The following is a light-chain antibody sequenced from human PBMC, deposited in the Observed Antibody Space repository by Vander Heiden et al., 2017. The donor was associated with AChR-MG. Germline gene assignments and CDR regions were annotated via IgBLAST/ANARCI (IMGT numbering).Light chain of an antibody. CDR1: QGISNY. V-gene: IGKV1-27*01. CDR2: AAS. CDR3: QINNTSLGLT. J-gene: IGKJ4*01. Sequence: DIQMTQSPSSLSASVGDRVTITCRASQGISNYLAWYQQKPGKVPKLLIYAASTLQSGLPSRFSGSRYGTDFTLTISSRQPEDVATYYCQINNTSLGLTFGGGTKVEIK.